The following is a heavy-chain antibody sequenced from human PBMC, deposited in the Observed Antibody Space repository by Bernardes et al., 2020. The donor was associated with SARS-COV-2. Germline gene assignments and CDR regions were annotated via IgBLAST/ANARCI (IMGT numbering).Heavy chain of an antibody. CDR2: ISSSSSYI. CDR1: GFTFSSYS. CDR3: ASYGDLNYWYFDL. Sequence: GGSLRLSCAASGFTFSSYSMNWVRQAPGKGLEWVSSISSSSSYIYYADSVKGRFTISRDNAKNSLYLQMNSLRAEDTAVYYCASYGDLNYWYFDLWGRGTLVTVSS. D-gene: IGHD4-17*01. V-gene: IGHV3-21*01. J-gene: IGHJ2*01.